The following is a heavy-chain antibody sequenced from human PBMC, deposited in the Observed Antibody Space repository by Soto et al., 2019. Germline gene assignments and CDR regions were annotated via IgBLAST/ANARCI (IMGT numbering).Heavy chain of an antibody. CDR1: GGSFSGYY. CDR2: INHSGST. Sequence: PSETLSLTCAVYGGSFSGYYWSWIRQPPGKGLEWIGEINHSGSTNYNPSLKSRVTISVDTSKNQFSLKLSSVTAADTAVYYCARAEDGRPYNWFDPWGQGTLVTVSS. J-gene: IGHJ5*02. V-gene: IGHV4-34*01. CDR3: ARAEDGRPYNWFDP.